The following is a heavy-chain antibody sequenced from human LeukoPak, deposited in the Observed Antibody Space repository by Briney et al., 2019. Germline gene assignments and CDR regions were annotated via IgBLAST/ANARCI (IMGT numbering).Heavy chain of an antibody. D-gene: IGHD6-19*01. CDR1: GGSISSYY. CDR3: AKNGYSSGWTNFDY. V-gene: IGHV4-59*01. Sequence: SETLSLTCTVSGGSISSYYWRWIRQPPGKGLEWIGYIYYSGSTNYNPSLKSRVTISVDTSKNQFSLKLSSVTAADTAVYYCAKNGYSSGWTNFDYWGQGTLVTVSS. CDR2: IYYSGST. J-gene: IGHJ4*02.